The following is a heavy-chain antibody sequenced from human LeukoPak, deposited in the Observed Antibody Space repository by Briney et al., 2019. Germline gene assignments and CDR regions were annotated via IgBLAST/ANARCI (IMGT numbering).Heavy chain of an antibody. CDR1: GGSFSGYY. CDR2: INHSGST. D-gene: IGHD2-15*01. Sequence: PSETLSLTCAVYGGSFSGYYWSWIRQPPGKGLEWIGEINHSGSTNYNPSLKSRVTISVDTSKNQFSLKLSSVTAADTAVYYCARDSRPYYCSGGSCYPIWFDPWGQGTLATVSS. CDR3: ARDSRPYYCSGGSCYPIWFDP. J-gene: IGHJ5*02. V-gene: IGHV4-34*01.